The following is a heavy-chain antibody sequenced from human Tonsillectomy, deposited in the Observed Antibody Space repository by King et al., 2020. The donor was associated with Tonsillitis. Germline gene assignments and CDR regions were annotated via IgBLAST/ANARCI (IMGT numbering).Heavy chain of an antibody. V-gene: IGHV3-23*04. CDR2: ISGSGGST. CDR3: ANDHRRSYGYYSNGFFDY. J-gene: IGHJ4*02. D-gene: IGHD3-22*01. Sequence: VQLVESGGGLVQPGGSLRLSCAASGFTFSSYDMSWVRQAPGKGLEWVAAISGSGGSTYYADSVKGRFTISRDNSTNTLYLQMNRLRAEDTAVYYCANDHRRSYGYYSNGFFDYWGQGTLAAVSA. CDR1: GFTFSSYD.